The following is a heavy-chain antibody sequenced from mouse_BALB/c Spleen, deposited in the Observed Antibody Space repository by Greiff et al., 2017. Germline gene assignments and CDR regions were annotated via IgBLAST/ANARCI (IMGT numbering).Heavy chain of an antibody. CDR3: ARGGKTWGAWFAY. V-gene: IGHV1-80*01. CDR2: IYPGDGDT. CDR1: GYAFSSYW. J-gene: IGHJ3*01. Sequence: VQLQQSGAELVRPGSSVKISCKASGYAFSSYWMNWVKQRPGQGLEWIGQIYPGDGDTNYNGKFKGKATLTADKSSSTAYMQLSSLTSEDSAVYYCARGGKTWGAWFAYWGQGTLVTVSA.